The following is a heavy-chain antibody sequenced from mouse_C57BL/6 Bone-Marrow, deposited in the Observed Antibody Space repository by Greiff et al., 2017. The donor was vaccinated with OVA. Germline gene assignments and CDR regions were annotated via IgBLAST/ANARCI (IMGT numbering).Heavy chain of an antibody. V-gene: IGHV1-59*01. J-gene: IGHJ2*01. CDR3: ARAPRFDY. CDR1: GYTFTSYW. Sequence: QVHVKQPGAELVRPGTSVKLSCKASGYTFTSYWMHWVKQRPGPGLAWIGVIDPSDSYTNYNQKFKGKATLTVDTSSSTAYRQRSSLTAEDAAVYYCARAPRFDYWGQGTTLTVSS. CDR2: IDPSDSYT.